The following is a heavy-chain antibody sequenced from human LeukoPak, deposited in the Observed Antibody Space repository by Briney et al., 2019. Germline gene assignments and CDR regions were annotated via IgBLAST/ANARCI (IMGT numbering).Heavy chain of an antibody. J-gene: IGHJ4*02. D-gene: IGHD5/OR15-5a*01. CDR2: ISPDGSYT. CDR1: GFIFSDFY. V-gene: IGHV3-11*05. CDR3: ASDQVSGVFDY. Sequence: AGSLRLSCAGSGFIFSDFYINWIRQSPGKGLEWLAYISPDGSYTTYGDSVKGRFVISRDNAKNSVSLQINSLRVEDTALYFCASDQVSGVFDYWGQGARVTVS.